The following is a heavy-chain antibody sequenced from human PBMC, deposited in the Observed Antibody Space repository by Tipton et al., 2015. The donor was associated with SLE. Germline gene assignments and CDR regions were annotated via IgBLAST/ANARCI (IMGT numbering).Heavy chain of an antibody. CDR2: IYSGGST. Sequence: SLRLSCAASGFTVSSNYMSWVRQAPGKGLEWVSVIYSGGSTYYADSVKGRFTISRDNSKNTLYLQMNSLRAEDTAVYYCATNYYDSSPFDYWGQGTLVTVSS. CDR1: GFTVSSNY. J-gene: IGHJ4*02. D-gene: IGHD3-22*01. V-gene: IGHV3-66*01. CDR3: ATNYYDSSPFDY.